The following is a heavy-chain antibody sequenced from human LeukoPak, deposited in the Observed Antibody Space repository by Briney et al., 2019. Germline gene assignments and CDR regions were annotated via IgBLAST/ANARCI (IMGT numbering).Heavy chain of an antibody. CDR3: ARDVVVVPAAIHYGMDV. V-gene: IGHV4-34*01. J-gene: IGHJ6*02. CDR1: GGFFSDYF. Sequence: KPSETLSLTCAVYGGFFSDYFRGWIRQPPGKGLEWIGEINHSGRTYYNPSLKSRVTISVDTSKNQFSLNLSSVTAADTAVYYCARDVVVVPAAIHYGMDVWGQGTTVTVSS. CDR2: INHSGRT. D-gene: IGHD2-2*01.